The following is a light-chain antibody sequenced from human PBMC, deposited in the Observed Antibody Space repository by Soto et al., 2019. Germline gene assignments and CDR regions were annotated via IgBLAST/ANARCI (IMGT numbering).Light chain of an antibody. Sequence: EIQMTQSPSTLSVSVGERATITCPASQDIRSWLAWYQQKPGQAPKLLMYEASIIKSGVPSRFSGSGSGTEFTLTISSLQPEDFATYYCQHYNSYPEAFGEGTKVDIK. J-gene: IGKJ1*01. CDR2: EAS. CDR3: QHYNSYPEA. CDR1: QDIRSW. V-gene: IGKV1-5*03.